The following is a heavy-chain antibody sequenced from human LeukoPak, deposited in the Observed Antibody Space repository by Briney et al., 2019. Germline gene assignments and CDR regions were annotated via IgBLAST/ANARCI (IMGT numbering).Heavy chain of an antibody. J-gene: IGHJ5*02. D-gene: IGHD1-26*01. Sequence: GGSLRLSCAASGFTFSSYGMSWVRQAPGKGLEWFSLISGSAISTYYADSVKGRFTISRDNSKNTLFLQMNSLRAEDTAVYYCAKLRGVSVGAMDWFDPWGQGTLVTVSS. CDR1: GFTFSSYG. V-gene: IGHV3-23*01. CDR2: ISGSAIST. CDR3: AKLRGVSVGAMDWFDP.